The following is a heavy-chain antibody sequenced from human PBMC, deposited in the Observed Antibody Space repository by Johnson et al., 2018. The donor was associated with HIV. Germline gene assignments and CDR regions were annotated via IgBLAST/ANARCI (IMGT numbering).Heavy chain of an antibody. J-gene: IGHJ3*02. CDR3: AKEGAFYGILTGYFRTDAFDI. D-gene: IGHD3-9*01. CDR1: GFTFSSYA. CDR2: ISYDGSNK. V-gene: IGHV3-30*04. Sequence: QVQLVESGGGLVKPGGSLRLSCAASGFTFSSYAMHWVRQAPGKGLEWVAVISYDGSNKYYADSVKGRFTISRDNSKNTLYLQMNSLRAEDTAVYYCAKEGAFYGILTGYFRTDAFDIWGQGTMVTVSS.